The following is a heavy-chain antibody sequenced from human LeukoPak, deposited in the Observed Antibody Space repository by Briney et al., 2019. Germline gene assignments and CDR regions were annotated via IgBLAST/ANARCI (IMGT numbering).Heavy chain of an antibody. J-gene: IGHJ4*02. CDR3: ARGRMNYGR. V-gene: IGHV4-38-2*02. CDR1: GYSISSGYY. D-gene: IGHD3-10*01. Sequence: PSETLSLTCTVSGYSISSGYYWGWIRQPPGKGLEWIGSIYHSGSTYYNPSLKSRVTISVDTSKNQFSLILTSVTAADTAVYYCARGRMNYGRWGQGTLVTVSS. CDR2: IYHSGST.